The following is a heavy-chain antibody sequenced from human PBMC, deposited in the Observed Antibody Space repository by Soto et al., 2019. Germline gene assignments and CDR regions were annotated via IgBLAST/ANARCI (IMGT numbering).Heavy chain of an antibody. D-gene: IGHD3-22*01. Sequence: ASVKVSCKASGGTFSSCAISWVRQAPGQGLEWMGGIIPIFGTANYAQKFQGRVTITADESTSTAYMELSSLRSEDTAVYYCARVSVAGYYDSSGPAMGAFDIWGQGTMVTVSS. CDR2: IIPIFGTA. J-gene: IGHJ3*02. CDR1: GGTFSSCA. V-gene: IGHV1-69*13. CDR3: ARVSVAGYYDSSGPAMGAFDI.